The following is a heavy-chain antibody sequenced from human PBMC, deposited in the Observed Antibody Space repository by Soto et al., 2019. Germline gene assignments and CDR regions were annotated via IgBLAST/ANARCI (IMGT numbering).Heavy chain of an antibody. CDR2: IYHGGRT. CDR1: GSSISGYY. J-gene: IGHJ2*01. D-gene: IGHD3-9*01. CDR3: ARPYYDPLTGYYNWYFDL. V-gene: IGHV4-59*08. Sequence: QVQLQESGPGLVKPSETLSLTCTVSGSSISGYYWNWIRQSPGKGLEWLGYIYHGGRTYYNPSLKSRVTISADTSKNEFSLKLTSMTAADTAMYYCARPYYDPLTGYYNWYFDLWGRGTLVTVSS.